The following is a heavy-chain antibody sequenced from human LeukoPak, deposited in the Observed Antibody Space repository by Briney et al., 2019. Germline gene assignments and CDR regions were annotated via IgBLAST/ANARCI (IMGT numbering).Heavy chain of an antibody. CDR2: MSRGGNTI. D-gene: IGHD5-18*01. Sequence: GGSLRLSCAASGFTFTDYSMNWVRQPPGKWLEWVSYMSRGGNTIYYSDSVKGRFTSSRDTDENSLSLQMNSLRAEDTAVYYCARNTGYSYGYFDYWGQGTLVTVSS. V-gene: IGHV3-48*04. J-gene: IGHJ4*02. CDR1: GFTFTDYS. CDR3: ARNTGYSYGYFDY.